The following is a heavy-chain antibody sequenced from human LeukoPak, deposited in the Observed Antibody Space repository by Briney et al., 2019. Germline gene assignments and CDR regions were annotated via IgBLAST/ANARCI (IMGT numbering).Heavy chain of an antibody. D-gene: IGHD2-21*01. CDR1: GASISSSNW. J-gene: IGHJ4*02. Sequence: SETLSLTCAVSGASISSSNWWSWVRQSPGKGLEWIGEIYHRGDTNYNPPLRSRVTISVDTSKNQFSLKLSSVTAADTAVYYCARDRVGGALDYWGQGTLVTVSS. CDR2: IYHRGDT. V-gene: IGHV4-4*02. CDR3: ARDRVGGALDY.